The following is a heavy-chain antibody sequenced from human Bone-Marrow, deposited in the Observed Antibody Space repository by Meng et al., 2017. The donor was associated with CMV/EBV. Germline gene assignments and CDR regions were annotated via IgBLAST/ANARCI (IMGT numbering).Heavy chain of an antibody. V-gene: IGHV4-61*01. Sequence: SETLSLPCTGSGGSVSSGTYYWSWIRQPPGKGLEWIGYIYYSGSTNYNPSLKSRVTISVDTSKNQFSLKLSSVTAADTAVYYCARDTPLYYYGMDVWGQGTTVTVSS. J-gene: IGHJ6*02. CDR1: GGSVSSGTYY. CDR2: IYYSGST. CDR3: ARDTPLYYYGMDV.